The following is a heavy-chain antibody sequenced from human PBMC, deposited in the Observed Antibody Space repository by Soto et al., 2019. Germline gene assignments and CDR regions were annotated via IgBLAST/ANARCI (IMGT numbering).Heavy chain of an antibody. D-gene: IGHD4-17*01. CDR1: GGSISGGGYS. V-gene: IGHV4-30-2*01. Sequence: SEPLSLTCAVSGGSISGGGYSCRLIQHPPGKGQEWIGYIYHSGSTCYNPSLKSRVTISADSSKKESSLRLSSVTAADTAVYYCARGDYGDYSYFDSWGRGTLVT. CDR2: IYHSGST. CDR3: ARGDYGDYSYFDS. J-gene: IGHJ4*01.